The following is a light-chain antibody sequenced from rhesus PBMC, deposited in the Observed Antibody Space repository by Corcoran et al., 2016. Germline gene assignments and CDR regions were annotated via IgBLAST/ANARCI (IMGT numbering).Light chain of an antibody. V-gene: IGKV1-22*01. CDR1: QSISSC. CDR2: KAA. J-gene: IGKJ4*01. CDR3: QQYSSSPPLT. Sequence: DIQMTQSPSSLSASVGDTVTIPCRASQSISSCLAWYQQKPGKAPKLLIYKAATLQSGVPSRFRGSGSGTDFTLTISSLQSEDFATYYCQQYSSSPPLTFGGGTKVEIK.